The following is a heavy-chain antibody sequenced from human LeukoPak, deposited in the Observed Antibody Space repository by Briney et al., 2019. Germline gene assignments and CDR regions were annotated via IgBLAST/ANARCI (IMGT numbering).Heavy chain of an antibody. D-gene: IGHD4-17*01. V-gene: IGHV1-69*05. CDR3: ASYDVTRAAPHYYYYYMDV. J-gene: IGHJ6*03. CDR1: GGTFSSYA. Sequence: SVKVSCKASGGTFSSYAISWVRQAPGQGLEWMGGIIPIFGTANYAQKFQGRVTITTDESTSTAYMELSSLRSEDTAVYYCASYDVTRAAPHYYYYYMDVWGKGTTVTVSS. CDR2: IIPIFGTA.